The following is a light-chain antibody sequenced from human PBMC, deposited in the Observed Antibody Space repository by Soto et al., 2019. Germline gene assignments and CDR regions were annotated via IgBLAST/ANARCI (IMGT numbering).Light chain of an antibody. CDR3: QSSDSTLSGYV. Sequence: QAVVTQSPSVSGAPGQRVTISCTGSSSNIGAGYDVHWYQQLPGTAPKLLIYGNSNRPSGVPDRFSGSKSGTSASLAITGLHAEDEADYYCQSSDSTLSGYVFGTGTKLTVL. J-gene: IGLJ1*01. V-gene: IGLV1-40*01. CDR1: SSNIGAGYD. CDR2: GNS.